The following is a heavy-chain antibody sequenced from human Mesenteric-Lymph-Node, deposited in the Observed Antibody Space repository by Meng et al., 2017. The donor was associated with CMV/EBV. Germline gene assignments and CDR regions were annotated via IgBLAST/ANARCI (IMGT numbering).Heavy chain of an antibody. V-gene: IGHV4-34*01. CDR1: VGSFSGYY. CDR2: INHSGST. CDR3: ARGSSYDILTGYFDY. D-gene: IGHD3-9*01. Sequence: QRHLPRWGQGLLKRWETLVGTCAVLVGSFSGYYWNWIRQSPEKGLDWIGEINHSGSTTYNPSFTSRIIISVDTSTNQISLNMSSVTAADTAVYYCARGSSYDILTGYFDYWGQGALVTVSS. J-gene: IGHJ4*02.